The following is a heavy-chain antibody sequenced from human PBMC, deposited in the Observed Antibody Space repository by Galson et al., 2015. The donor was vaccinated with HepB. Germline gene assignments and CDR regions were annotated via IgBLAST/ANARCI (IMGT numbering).Heavy chain of an antibody. Sequence: SVKVSCKVSGYTLTELSMHWVRQAPGKGLEWMGGFDPEDGETIYAQKFQGRVTMTEDTSTDTAYMELSSLRSEDTAVYYCARTGYSSGWYEPLSDYWGQGTLVTVSS. CDR1: GYTLTELS. CDR2: FDPEDGET. V-gene: IGHV1-24*01. D-gene: IGHD6-19*01. CDR3: ARTGYSSGWYEPLSDY. J-gene: IGHJ4*02.